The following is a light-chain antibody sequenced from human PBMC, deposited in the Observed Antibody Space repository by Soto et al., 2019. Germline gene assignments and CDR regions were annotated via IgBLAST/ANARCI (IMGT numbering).Light chain of an antibody. V-gene: IGKV3-15*01. Sequence: IVMTQSPATLSLSPCERATLSCSSSQGISGKLAWYQHRPGQAPRLLIYDASIRATGIPARFSGSGSGTAFTLNISSLQSEDFALYYCQQYNNWPPWTFGQGTKVDIK. CDR1: QGISGK. J-gene: IGKJ1*01. CDR2: DAS. CDR3: QQYNNWPPWT.